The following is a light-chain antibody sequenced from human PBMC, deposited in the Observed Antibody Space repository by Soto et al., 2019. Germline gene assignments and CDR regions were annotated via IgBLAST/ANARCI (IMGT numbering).Light chain of an antibody. CDR2: DAS. V-gene: IGKV3-20*01. Sequence: ETVLTQSPGTLSLSPGERASLSCRASQSISGRYLAWYQQKPGQAPRLLIYDASSRATGIPDRFSGSGSGTDFNLPIARLEPEDFAVYYCQRYGLSPPFSFGPGTKVEIK. CDR3: QRYGLSPPFS. CDR1: QSISGRY. J-gene: IGKJ3*01.